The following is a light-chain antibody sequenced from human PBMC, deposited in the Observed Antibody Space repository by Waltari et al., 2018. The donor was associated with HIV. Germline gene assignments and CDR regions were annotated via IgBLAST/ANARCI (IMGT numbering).Light chain of an antibody. CDR1: SSDIGAYNY. J-gene: IGLJ2*01. V-gene: IGLV2-8*01. CDR3: ASHAGSKDV. CDR2: DVT. Sequence: QSALTQPPSASGPPGQSVTISCTGTSSDIGAYNYVSWFQQHPGKAPKLMINDVTKRPAGVPDRVSGSKSGDTASLTVSGLQAEDEADYYCASHAGSKDVFGGGTRLTVL.